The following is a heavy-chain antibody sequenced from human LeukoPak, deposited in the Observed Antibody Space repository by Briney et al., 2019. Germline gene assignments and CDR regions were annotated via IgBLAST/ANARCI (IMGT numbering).Heavy chain of an antibody. CDR1: GGSISSYY. CDR3: ARGDSSEEGNWFDP. CDR2: IYTSGST. D-gene: IGHD6-25*01. V-gene: IGHV4-4*07. Sequence: SETLSLTCTVSGGSISSYYWSWIRQPAGKGLEWIGRIYTSGSTNYNPSLKSRVTKSVDTSKNQFSLKLSSVTAADTAAYYCARGDSSEEGNWFDPWGQGTLVTVSS. J-gene: IGHJ5*02.